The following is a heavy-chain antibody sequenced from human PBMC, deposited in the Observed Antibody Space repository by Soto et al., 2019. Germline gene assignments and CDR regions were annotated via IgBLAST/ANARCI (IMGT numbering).Heavy chain of an antibody. CDR3: ARGVEYAYGMDV. Sequence: QVQLVQSGAEVKKPGSSVKVSCKASGGTFSSYPISWVRQAPGQGLEWMGRIIPILGIANYAQKLQGRVTITADKSTSTAYMEKSSLRSDDTAVYYCARGVEYAYGMDVWGHRTTVTVSS. V-gene: IGHV1-69*02. CDR1: GGTFSSYP. J-gene: IGHJ6*02. CDR2: IIPILGIA.